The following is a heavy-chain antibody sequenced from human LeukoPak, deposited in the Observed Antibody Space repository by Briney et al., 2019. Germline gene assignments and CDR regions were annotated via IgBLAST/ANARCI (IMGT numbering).Heavy chain of an antibody. CDR3: ARDPMTTEGYYYYMDV. D-gene: IGHD4-11*01. CDR2: ISSSGSTI. CDR1: GFTFSDYH. Sequence: GGSLRLSRVASGFTFSDYHMSWIRQAPGKGLEWVSYISSSGSTIYYADSVKGRFTISRDNAKNSLYLQMNSLRAEDTAVYYCARDPMTTEGYYYYMDVWVEGTTVTVSS. V-gene: IGHV3-11*04. J-gene: IGHJ6*03.